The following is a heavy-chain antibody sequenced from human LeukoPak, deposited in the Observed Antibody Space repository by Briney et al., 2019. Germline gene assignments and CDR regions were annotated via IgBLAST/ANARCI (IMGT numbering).Heavy chain of an antibody. CDR2: ISYDGSNK. CDR3: ARDGRYYYDSSGYYLDY. J-gene: IGHJ4*02. CDR1: GFTFSSYA. Sequence: PGRSLRPSCAASGFTFSSYAMHWVRQAPGKGMEWEAVISYDGSNKYYTDSVKGRFTISRDNSKNTLYLQMNSLRAEDTAVYYCARDGRYYYDSSGYYLDYWGQGTLVTVSS. D-gene: IGHD3-22*01. V-gene: IGHV3-30*04.